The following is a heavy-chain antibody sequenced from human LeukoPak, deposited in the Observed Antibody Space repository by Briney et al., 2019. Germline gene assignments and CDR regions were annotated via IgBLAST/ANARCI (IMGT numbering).Heavy chain of an antibody. CDR1: GGSISSSSYY. Sequence: SETLSLTCTVSGGSISSSSYYWGWIRQPPGKGLEWIGYIYYSGSTNYNPSLKSRVTISVDTSKNQFSLKLSSVTAADTAVYYCARASPYYYYGMDVWGQGTTVTVSS. V-gene: IGHV4-61*05. J-gene: IGHJ6*02. CDR3: ARASPYYYYGMDV. CDR2: IYYSGST.